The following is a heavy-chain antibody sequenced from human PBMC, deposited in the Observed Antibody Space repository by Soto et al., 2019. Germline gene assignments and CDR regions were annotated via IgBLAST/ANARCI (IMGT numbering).Heavy chain of an antibody. Sequence: QITLKESGPTLVNPTQTLTLTCTFSGFSLSTSGVGVGLFRQPPGKALEWLALIYWDDDKRYSPSLKSRLTITKDTSKNQVVLTMTNMDPVDTATYYCAHRLPRQRRGSSDWFDPWGQGTLVTVSS. CDR3: AHRLPRQRRGSSDWFDP. CDR1: GFSLSTSGVG. V-gene: IGHV2-5*02. D-gene: IGHD1-26*01. J-gene: IGHJ5*02. CDR2: IYWDDDK.